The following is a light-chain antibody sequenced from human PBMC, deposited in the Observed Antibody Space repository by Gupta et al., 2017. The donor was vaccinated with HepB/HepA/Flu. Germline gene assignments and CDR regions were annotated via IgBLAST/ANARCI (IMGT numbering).Light chain of an antibody. J-gene: IGKJ1*01. CDR1: QSVSRY. Sequence: EIVLTQSPAPLSLSPGERATLSCRASQSVSRYLAWYQQKPGQAPRLLIYDASNRATGIPARFSGSGSGTDFTLTISSLGPEDFAVYYCQHRSTWPWTFGQGTKVEIK. CDR2: DAS. V-gene: IGKV3-11*01. CDR3: QHRSTWPWT.